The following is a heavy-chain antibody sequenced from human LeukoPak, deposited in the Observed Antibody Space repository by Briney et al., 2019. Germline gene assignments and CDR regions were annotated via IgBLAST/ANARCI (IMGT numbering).Heavy chain of an antibody. Sequence: SETLSLTCAVSGGSISSGGYSWSWIRQPPGKGLEWIGYIYYSGSTYYNPSLKSRVTISVDTSKNQFSLKLSSVTAADTAVYYCARAGYYDSSGYRYWGQGTLVTVSS. CDR3: ARAGYYDSSGYRY. D-gene: IGHD3-22*01. J-gene: IGHJ4*02. CDR2: IYYSGST. CDR1: GGSISSGGYS. V-gene: IGHV4-30-4*07.